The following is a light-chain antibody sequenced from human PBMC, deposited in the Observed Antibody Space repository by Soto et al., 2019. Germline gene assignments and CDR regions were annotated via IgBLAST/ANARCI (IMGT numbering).Light chain of an antibody. CDR3: QQRSNWLPYT. J-gene: IGKJ2*01. CDR2: DAS. Sequence: EIVLTQSPATLSLSPGERATLSSRASQSVSSYLAWYQQKPGQAPRLLIYDASNRATGIPARFSGSGSGTDFTLTISSLEPEDFAVYYCQQRSNWLPYTFGQGTKLEI. CDR1: QSVSSY. V-gene: IGKV3-11*01.